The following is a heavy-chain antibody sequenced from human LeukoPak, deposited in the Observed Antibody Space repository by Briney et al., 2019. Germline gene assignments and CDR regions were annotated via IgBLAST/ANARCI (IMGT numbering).Heavy chain of an antibody. Sequence: DSVKVSCKASGYTFTGYYMHWVRQAPGQGLEWMGWINPNSGRTNYAQKFQGRVTMTRDTSISTAYMELSRLRSDDTAVYYCARGGSYPAPYDAFDIWGQGTMVTVSS. CDR2: INPNSGRT. CDR3: ARGGSYPAPYDAFDI. D-gene: IGHD1-26*01. J-gene: IGHJ3*02. V-gene: IGHV1-2*02. CDR1: GYTFTGYY.